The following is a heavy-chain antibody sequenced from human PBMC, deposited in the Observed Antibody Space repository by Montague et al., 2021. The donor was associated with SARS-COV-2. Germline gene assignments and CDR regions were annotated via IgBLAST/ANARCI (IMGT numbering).Heavy chain of an antibody. CDR3: ARYGTNYYDSSGFIDY. CDR2: ISSSSSYI. J-gene: IGHJ4*02. CDR1: GFTFSNCA. D-gene: IGHD3-22*01. V-gene: IGHV3-21*01. Sequence: SLRLSCAASGFTFSNCAMNWVRQAPGKGLEWVSSISSSSSYIYYADSVKGRFTISRDNAKNSLYLQMNSLRAEDTAVYYCARYGTNYYDSSGFIDYWGQGTLVTVSS.